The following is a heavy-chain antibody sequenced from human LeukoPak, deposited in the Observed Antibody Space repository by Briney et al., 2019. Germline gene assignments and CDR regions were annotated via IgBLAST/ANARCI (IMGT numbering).Heavy chain of an antibody. J-gene: IGHJ5*02. CDR3: ARVGCSSTSCPPALWLDP. V-gene: IGHV1-46*01. CDR1: GYTFTSYY. CDR2: INPSGGST. Sequence: ASVKVSCKASGYTFTSYYMHWVRQAPGQGLEWMGIINPSGGSTSYAQKFQGRVTMTRDMSTSTVYMELSSLRSEDTAVYYCARVGCSSTSCPPALWLDPWGQGTLVTVSS. D-gene: IGHD2-2*01.